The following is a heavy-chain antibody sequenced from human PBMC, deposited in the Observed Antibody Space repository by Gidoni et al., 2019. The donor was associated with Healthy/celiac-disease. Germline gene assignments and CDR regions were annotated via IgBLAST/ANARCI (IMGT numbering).Heavy chain of an antibody. CDR2: IYYSGST. D-gene: IGHD2-2*01. CDR3: ARTPYCSSTSCSNYYYMDV. Sequence: QVQLQESGPGLVKPSQTLSLTCPVSGGSISSGGYYWSWIGYIYYSGSTYYNPSLKSRVTISVDTSKNQFSLKLSSVTAADTAVYYCARTPYCSSTSCSNYYYMDVWGKGTTVTVSS. V-gene: IGHV4-31*03. CDR1: GGSISSGGYY. J-gene: IGHJ6*03.